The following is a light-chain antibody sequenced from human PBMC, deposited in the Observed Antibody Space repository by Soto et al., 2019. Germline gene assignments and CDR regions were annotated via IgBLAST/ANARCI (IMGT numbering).Light chain of an antibody. V-gene: IGKV3-15*01. J-gene: IGKJ4*01. Sequence: EIVMTQSAATLSVSPGERVTLYCRASQSVSRSLAWYQQKPGQAPRLLINGASARATGIAARFSGSGSGSDFTLTISSLQSEDFAVYYCHQYKNSPLTFGGGTKVEIK. CDR2: GAS. CDR1: QSVSRS. CDR3: HQYKNSPLT.